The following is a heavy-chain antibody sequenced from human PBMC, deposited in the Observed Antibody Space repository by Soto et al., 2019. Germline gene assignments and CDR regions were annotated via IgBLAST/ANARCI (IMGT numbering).Heavy chain of an antibody. CDR3: ARGGYSDNTWGKLSHYGLDV. CDR2: ISPYNDYT. V-gene: IGHV1-18*01. D-gene: IGHD3-16*01. J-gene: IGHJ6*02. Sequence: QVQLVQSAAEVKKPGASVRVSCKASGYTCIRYGIAWVRQAPGQGLEWMGWISPYNDYTIYAQKLQGRVTMTADTSTRTVYMELRGLKSDDTAVYSCARGGYSDNTWGKLSHYGLDVWGQGTSVTVSS. CDR1: GYTCIRYG.